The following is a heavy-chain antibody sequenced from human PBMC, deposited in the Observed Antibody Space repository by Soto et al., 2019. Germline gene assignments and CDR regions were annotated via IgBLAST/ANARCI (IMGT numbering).Heavy chain of an antibody. CDR3: ARDLWWYLH. CDR1: GFTFSSHA. D-gene: IGHD2-15*01. Sequence: EVQLLESGGGLVQPGGAVRLSCAASGFTFSSHAMSWVRQAPGKGLEWISSISAGSEGAYYADSVKGRFTISRDNSNNTLYLQMNSLRAEDTDVYYCARDLWWYLHWGQGTLVTVSS. V-gene: IGHV3-23*01. CDR2: ISAGSEGA. J-gene: IGHJ4*02.